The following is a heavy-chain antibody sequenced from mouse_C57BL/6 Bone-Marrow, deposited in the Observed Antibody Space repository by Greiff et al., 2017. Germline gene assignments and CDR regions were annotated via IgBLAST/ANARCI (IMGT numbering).Heavy chain of an antibody. J-gene: IGHJ3*01. CDR2: INTNNGGT. Sequence: EVQLQQSGPELVKPGASVKISCKASGYTFTDYYMNWVKQSHGKSLEWIGDINTNNGGTIYNQKFKGKATLTVDKSSSTAYMELRSLTSEDSAVYYCARGRYSNYGAWFAYWGQGTLVTVSA. D-gene: IGHD2-5*01. CDR1: GYTFTDYY. CDR3: ARGRYSNYGAWFAY. V-gene: IGHV1-26*01.